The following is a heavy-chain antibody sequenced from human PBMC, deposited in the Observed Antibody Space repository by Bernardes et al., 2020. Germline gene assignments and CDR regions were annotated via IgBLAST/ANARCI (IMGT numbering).Heavy chain of an antibody. V-gene: IGHV3-23*01. D-gene: IGHD2-21*01. CDR1: GFAFSSNG. CDR2: VGGDGAT. Sequence: SCAASGFAFSSNGMSWVRQAPGKGLEWVSSVGGDGATHYADSVRGRFSISRDTSKNTLFLQMNSLRAEDTAVYYCAKDLFWWSAADFWGQGALVTVSS. J-gene: IGHJ4*02. CDR3: AKDLFWWSAADF.